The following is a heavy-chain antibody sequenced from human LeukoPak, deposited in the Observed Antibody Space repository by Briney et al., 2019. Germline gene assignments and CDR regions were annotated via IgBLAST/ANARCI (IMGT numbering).Heavy chain of an antibody. CDR2: IYNIGTT. CDR1: GFTVSTNY. CDR3: ARWYCSSTSCYYDY. Sequence: GGSLRLSCAASGFTVSTNYMSWVRQAPGKGLEWVSIIYNIGTTYYTDSVKGRFTISRDNSKNTLYLQMNSLRAEDTAVYYCARWYCSSTSCYYDYWGQGTLVTVSS. D-gene: IGHD2-2*01. J-gene: IGHJ4*02. V-gene: IGHV3-53*01.